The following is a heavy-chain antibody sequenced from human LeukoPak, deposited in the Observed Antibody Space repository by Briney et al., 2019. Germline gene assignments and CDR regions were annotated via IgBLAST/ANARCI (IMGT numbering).Heavy chain of an antibody. J-gene: IGHJ4*02. CDR3: ARERPWYYYGSGSYYYLDY. Sequence: GGSLRLSCAASGFTFSSYWMSWVRQAPGKGLEWVANIKQDGSEKYYVDSVKGRFTISRDNAKNSLYLQMNSLRAEDTAVYYCARERPWYYYGSGSYYYLDYWGQGTLVTVSS. V-gene: IGHV3-7*01. CDR1: GFTFSSYW. CDR2: IKQDGSEK. D-gene: IGHD3-10*01.